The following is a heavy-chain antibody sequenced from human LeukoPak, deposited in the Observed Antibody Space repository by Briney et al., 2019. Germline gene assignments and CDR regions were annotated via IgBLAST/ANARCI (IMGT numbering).Heavy chain of an antibody. Sequence: GGSLRLSCAASGFTFSSYWMSWVRQAPGKGLEWVGNIKEDGSDNYYGDSVKGRFTISRDNAKNSLFLQMNSLRAEDTAVYYCARDIRSYTSAIAAFDICGQGTMVTVSS. CDR1: GFTFSSYW. J-gene: IGHJ3*02. CDR2: IKEDGSDN. V-gene: IGHV3-7*01. CDR3: ARDIRSYTSAIAAFDI. D-gene: IGHD2-2*02.